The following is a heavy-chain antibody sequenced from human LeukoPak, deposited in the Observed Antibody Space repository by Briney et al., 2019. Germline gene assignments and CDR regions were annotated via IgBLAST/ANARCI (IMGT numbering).Heavy chain of an antibody. V-gene: IGHV1-8*01. Sequence: ASVKVSCKASGYTFTSYDIKWVRQATGQGLEWMGWMNPNSGNTGYAQKFQGRVTMTRNTSISTAYMELSSLRSEDTAVYYCARGLIKYPSALSYSGQGTLVTVSS. CDR2: MNPNSGNT. J-gene: IGHJ4*02. CDR3: ARGLIKYPSALSY. CDR1: GYTFTSYD. D-gene: IGHD3-16*01.